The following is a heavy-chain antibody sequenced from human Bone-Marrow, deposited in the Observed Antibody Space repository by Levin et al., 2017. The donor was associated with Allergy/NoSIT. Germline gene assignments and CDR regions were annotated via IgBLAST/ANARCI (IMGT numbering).Heavy chain of an antibody. J-gene: IGHJ4*02. CDR1: GFTFSTSA. CDR3: ARVLGDYARGYFDY. Sequence: LSLPCAASGFTFSTSALHWVRQAPGKGLEWVAVISYDGNHQYYGDSVKGRFTISRDNSRNTLYLQMNSLRAEDTAVYYCARVLGDYARGYFDYWGQGTLVTVSS. D-gene: IGHD4-17*01. V-gene: IGHV3-30*04. CDR2: ISYDGNHQ.